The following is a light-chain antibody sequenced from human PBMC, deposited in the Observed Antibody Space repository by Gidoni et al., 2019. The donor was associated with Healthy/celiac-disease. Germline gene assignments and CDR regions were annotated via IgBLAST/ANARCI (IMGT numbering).Light chain of an antibody. CDR2: DVS. CDR3: SSYTSSSTLDV. V-gene: IGLV2-14*01. CDR1: SSDVGGYNY. Sequence: SALTQPAYVSGSPGRSITLSCTGTSSDVGGYNYVSWYQQHPGKAPKLMIYDVSNRPSGVSNRFSGSKSGNTASLTISGLQAEDEADYYCSSYTSSSTLDVFGTGTKVTVL. J-gene: IGLJ1*01.